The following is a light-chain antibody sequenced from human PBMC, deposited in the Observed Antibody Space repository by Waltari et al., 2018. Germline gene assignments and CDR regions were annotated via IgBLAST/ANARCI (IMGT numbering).Light chain of an antibody. V-gene: IGKV1-39*01. CDR3: QQSYSSPPT. CDR1: QSISTY. J-gene: IGKJ2*01. Sequence: DIQMTQSPSSLSASVGDRVTITCRASQSISTYFNWYQQKLGKAPTLLIFAASTLQVGVPSRFSGSGSGTEFTLTISNLQPEDFATYFCQQSYSSPPTFGQGTKLEI. CDR2: AAS.